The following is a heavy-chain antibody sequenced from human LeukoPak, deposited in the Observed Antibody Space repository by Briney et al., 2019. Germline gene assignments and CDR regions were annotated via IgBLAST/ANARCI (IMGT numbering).Heavy chain of an antibody. J-gene: IGHJ6*03. V-gene: IGHV3-7*01. D-gene: IGHD6-6*01. CDR3: ARGFEDSGYSSSDYKYYYYMDV. Sequence: GGSLRLSCAASGFTFSSYSMNWVRQAPGKGLEWVANIKQDGTEKYYVDSVKGRFTISRDNVKNSVDLQMNSLRAADTAVYYCARGFEDSGYSSSDYKYYYYMDVWGKGTTVTVSS. CDR1: GFTFSSYS. CDR2: IKQDGTEK.